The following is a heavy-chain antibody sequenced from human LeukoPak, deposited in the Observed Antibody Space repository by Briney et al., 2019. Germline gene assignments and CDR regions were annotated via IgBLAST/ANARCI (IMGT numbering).Heavy chain of an antibody. CDR3: ARHVRIRGGVVIMGQKSTNWFDP. V-gene: IGHV4-59*05. CDR2: IYYSGST. Sequence: SETLSLTCTVSGGSISSYYWSWIRQPPGKGLEWIGSIYYSGSTYYNPSLKSRVTISVDTSKNQFSLKLSSVTAADTAVYYCARHVRIRGGVVIMGQKSTNWFDPWGQGTLVTVSS. D-gene: IGHD3-3*01. CDR1: GGSISSYY. J-gene: IGHJ5*02.